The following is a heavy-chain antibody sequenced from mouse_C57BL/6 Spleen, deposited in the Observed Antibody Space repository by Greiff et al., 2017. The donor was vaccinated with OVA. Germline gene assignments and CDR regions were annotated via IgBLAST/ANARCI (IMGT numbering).Heavy chain of an antibody. J-gene: IGHJ4*01. CDR1: GYAFSSSW. CDR2: IYPGDGDT. D-gene: IGHD1-1*01. Sequence: QVQLKESGPELVKPGASVKISCKASGYAFSSSWMNWVKQRPGKGLEWIGRIYPGDGDTNYNGKFKGKATLTADKSSSTAYMQLSSLTSEDSAVYVCARRDYGSSYAMDYWGQGTSVTVSS. V-gene: IGHV1-82*01. CDR3: ARRDYGSSYAMDY.